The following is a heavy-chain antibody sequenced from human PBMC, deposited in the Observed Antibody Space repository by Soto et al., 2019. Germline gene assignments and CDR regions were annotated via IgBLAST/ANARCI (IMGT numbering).Heavy chain of an antibody. CDR3: ARGQTGSGFDY. Sequence: QVRLQQWGAGLLKPSETLSLTCAVYGGSFSGYYWSWIRQPPGKGLEWIGEINHSGSTNYNPSLKSRVTISVDTSKNQFSLKLSSVTAADTAVYYCARGQTGSGFDYWGQGTLVTVSS. CDR1: GGSFSGYY. V-gene: IGHV4-34*01. J-gene: IGHJ4*02. CDR2: INHSGST. D-gene: IGHD6-19*01.